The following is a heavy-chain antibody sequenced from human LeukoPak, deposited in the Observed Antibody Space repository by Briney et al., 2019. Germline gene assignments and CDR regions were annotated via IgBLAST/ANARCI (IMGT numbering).Heavy chain of an antibody. D-gene: IGHD3-10*01. V-gene: IGHV3-23*01. CDR3: AKLNVPQYGSGSYYNGPHDY. CDR1: GFTFSNYA. J-gene: IGHJ4*02. Sequence: PGGSLRLSCAASGFTFSNYAMRWVRQAPGKGLEWVSGISGSGDSTYYADSVKGRFTISRDNSKNTLYLQMNSLRAEDTAVYYCAKLNVPQYGSGSYYNGPHDYWGQGTLVTVSS. CDR2: ISGSGDST.